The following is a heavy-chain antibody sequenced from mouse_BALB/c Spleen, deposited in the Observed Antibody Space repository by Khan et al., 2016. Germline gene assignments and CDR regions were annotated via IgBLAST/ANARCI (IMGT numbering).Heavy chain of an antibody. Sequence: QVQLQQSGPGLVAPSQSLSITCTASGFSLTSYGVHWVRQPPGKGLEWLGVIWAGGSTNSNSDLMSRLSISTDNSNSQVSLKMNSLHTDDTAMYYCARAYDGNSWFDYWGQGTLITVSA. D-gene: IGHD2-10*01. J-gene: IGHJ3*01. CDR1: GFSLTSYG. V-gene: IGHV2-9*02. CDR3: ARAYDGNSWFDY. CDR2: IWAGGST.